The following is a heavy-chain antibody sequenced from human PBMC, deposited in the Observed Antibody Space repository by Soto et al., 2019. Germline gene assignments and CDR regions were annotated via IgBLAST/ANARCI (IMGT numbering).Heavy chain of an antibody. CDR2: IYYSGST. J-gene: IGHJ4*02. D-gene: IGHD3-16*01. CDR1: GGSLSSYY. CDR3: ARRWGEALDY. Sequence: QVQLQESGPGLVKPSETLSLTCTVSGGSLSSYYWSWIRQPPGKGLEWIGYIYYSGSTNYNPSLKSRVTISVDTSKNQFSLRLRSVTAAETAVYYCARRWGEALDYWGQGTLVTVSS. V-gene: IGHV4-59*08.